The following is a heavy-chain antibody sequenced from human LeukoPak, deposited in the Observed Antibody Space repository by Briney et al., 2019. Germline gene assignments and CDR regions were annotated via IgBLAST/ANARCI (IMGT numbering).Heavy chain of an antibody. Sequence: PGGSLRLSCAASGFTFSSFAMSWVRQAPGKGLEWVSAISTSGGSTYYADSVKGRFTISRDNSKNTLNLQINSLRAEDTALYYCAKRGSSLRAVDHWGQGTLVTVSS. D-gene: IGHD4-17*01. CDR3: AKRGSSLRAVDH. J-gene: IGHJ4*02. V-gene: IGHV3-23*01. CDR2: ISTSGGST. CDR1: GFTFSSFA.